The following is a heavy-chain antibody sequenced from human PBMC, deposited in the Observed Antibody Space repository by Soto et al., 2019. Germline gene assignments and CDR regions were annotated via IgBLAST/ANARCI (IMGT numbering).Heavy chain of an antibody. V-gene: IGHV1-69*10. CDR1: GGTFSSYA. CDR2: IIPILGIA. J-gene: IGHJ6*02. Sequence: ASVKVSCKASGGTFSSYAISWVRQAPGQGLEWMGGIIPILGIANYAQKFQGRVTITADKSTSTAYMELSSLRSEDTAVYYCARRTVRSGYYNSYYYGMDVWGQGTTVTVSS. D-gene: IGHD3-3*01. CDR3: ARRTVRSGYYNSYYYGMDV.